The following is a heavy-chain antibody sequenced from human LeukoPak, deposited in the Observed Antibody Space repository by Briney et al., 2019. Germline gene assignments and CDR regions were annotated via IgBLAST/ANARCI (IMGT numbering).Heavy chain of an antibody. D-gene: IGHD3-22*01. CDR2: ISYDGSNK. V-gene: IGHV3-30*18. CDR1: GFTFSSYG. J-gene: IGHJ4*02. CDR3: AKAANYYDSTSPFDY. Sequence: GSSLILSWAASGFTFSSYGMHWVRQAPGKGLEWVAVISYDGSNKYYADSVKGRFTISRDNSKNTLYLQMNSLRAEDTAVYYCAKAANYYDSTSPFDYWGQGTLVTVSS.